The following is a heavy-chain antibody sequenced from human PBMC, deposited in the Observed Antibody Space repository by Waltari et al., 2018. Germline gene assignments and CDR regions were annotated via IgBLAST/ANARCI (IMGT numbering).Heavy chain of an antibody. CDR1: GFTFDDYV. V-gene: IGHV3-9*01. CDR3: AKVGYGIDAFDI. J-gene: IGHJ3*02. D-gene: IGHD5-12*01. Sequence: EVQLVESGGGLVQPGRSLRLSCAASGFTFDDYVMHWVRQAPGKGLEWVSGISWNSGSIGYADSVKGRFTISRDNAKNSLYLQMNSLRAEDTALYYCAKVGYGIDAFDIWGQGTMVTVSS. CDR2: ISWNSGSI.